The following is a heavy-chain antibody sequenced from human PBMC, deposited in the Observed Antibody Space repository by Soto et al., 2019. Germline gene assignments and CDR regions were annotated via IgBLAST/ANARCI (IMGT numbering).Heavy chain of an antibody. D-gene: IGHD3-22*01. CDR3: AREGVVVITAFDY. CDR2: ISYDGSNK. J-gene: IGHJ4*02. V-gene: IGHV3-30-3*01. Sequence: ESGGGVVQPGRSLRLSCAASGFTFSSYAMHWVRQAPGKGLEWVAVISYDGSNKYYADSVKGPFTISRDNSKNTLYLQMNSLRAEDTAVYYCAREGVVVITAFDYWGQGTLVTVSS. CDR1: GFTFSSYA.